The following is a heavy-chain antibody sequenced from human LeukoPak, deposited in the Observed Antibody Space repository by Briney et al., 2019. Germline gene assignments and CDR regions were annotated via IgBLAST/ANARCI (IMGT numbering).Heavy chain of an antibody. CDR1: GGSISSSSYY. Sequence: SETPSLTCTVSGGSISSSSYYWGWIRQPPGKGLEWIGSIYYSGSTYCNPSLKSRVTISVDTSKNQFSLKLSSVTAADTAVYYCARHGYSSSSRYYYYYMDVWGKGTTVTVSS. D-gene: IGHD6-6*01. V-gene: IGHV4-39*01. CDR3: ARHGYSSSSRYYYYYMDV. J-gene: IGHJ6*03. CDR2: IYYSGST.